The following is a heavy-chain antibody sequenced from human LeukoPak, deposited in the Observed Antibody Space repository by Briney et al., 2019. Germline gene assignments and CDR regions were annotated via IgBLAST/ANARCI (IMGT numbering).Heavy chain of an antibody. J-gene: IGHJ6*02. CDR2: IYYSGST. CDR3: ARDAVVVVVPAAPYGMDV. Sequence: PSETLSLTCTVSGGSISSSSYYWGWIRQPPGKGLEWIGSIYYSGSTYYNPSLKSRVTISVDTSKNQFSLKLSSVTAADTAVYYCARDAVVVVVPAAPYGMDVWGQGTTVTVSS. D-gene: IGHD2-2*01. CDR1: GGSISSSSYY. V-gene: IGHV4-39*07.